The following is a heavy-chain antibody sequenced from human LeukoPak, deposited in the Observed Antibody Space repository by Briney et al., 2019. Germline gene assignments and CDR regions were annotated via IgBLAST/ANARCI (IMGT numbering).Heavy chain of an antibody. Sequence: GSLRLSCAASGFIFSGYWMSWVRQAPGKGLEWVANMRQDGNENYYVDSMKGRFTISRDNAKSSLYLQMNSLRAEDTAVYYCATHSGWRFDYWGQGTLVTVSS. J-gene: IGHJ4*02. V-gene: IGHV3-7*01. CDR2: MRQDGNEN. D-gene: IGHD6-19*01. CDR1: GFIFSGYW. CDR3: ATHSGWRFDY.